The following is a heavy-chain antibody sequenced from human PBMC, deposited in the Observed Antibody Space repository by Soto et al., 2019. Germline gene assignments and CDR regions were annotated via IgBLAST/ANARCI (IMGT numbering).Heavy chain of an antibody. CDR1: GYTFTGYY. Sequence: QVQLVQSGAEVKKPGASVKVSCKDSGYTFTGYYMHWVRQAPGQGLEWMGWINPNSGGTNYAQKFQGRVTMTRDTSISTAYMELSRLRSDDTAVYYCARVAGYSSSWFYFDYWGQGTLVTVSS. CDR2: INPNSGGT. CDR3: ARVAGYSSSWFYFDY. D-gene: IGHD6-13*01. J-gene: IGHJ4*02. V-gene: IGHV1-2*02.